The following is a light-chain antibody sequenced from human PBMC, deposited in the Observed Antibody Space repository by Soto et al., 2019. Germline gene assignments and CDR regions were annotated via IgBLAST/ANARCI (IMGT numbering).Light chain of an antibody. CDR1: RSDVGGYNY. CDR2: EVS. CDR3: SSYTSTDTLVV. V-gene: IGLV2-14*01. J-gene: IGLJ1*01. Sequence: QSVLTQPASVSGSPGQSTTISCTGTRSDVGGYNYVSWYQQHPGKAPKLIIYEVSNRPSGVSNRFSGSKSGNTASLTISGLQAEDEADYYCSSYTSTDTLVVFGTGTKVTVL.